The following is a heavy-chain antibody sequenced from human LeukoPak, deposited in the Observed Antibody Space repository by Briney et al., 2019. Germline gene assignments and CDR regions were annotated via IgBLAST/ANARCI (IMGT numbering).Heavy chain of an antibody. V-gene: IGHV3-23*01. D-gene: IGHD4/OR15-4a*01. CDR3: ARRAGAYSHPYDY. Sequence: GGSLRLSCAASGFTFSSYGMSWVRQAPGKGLEWVSGTSGSGSSTYYADSVKGRFTISRDNSKNTLYLQMNSLRAEDTAVYYCARRAGAYSHPYDYWGQGTLVTVSS. CDR1: GFTFSSYG. J-gene: IGHJ4*02. CDR2: TSGSGSST.